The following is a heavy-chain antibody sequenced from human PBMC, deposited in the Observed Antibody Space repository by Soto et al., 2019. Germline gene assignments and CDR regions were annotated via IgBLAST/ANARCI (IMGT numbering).Heavy chain of an antibody. J-gene: IGHJ4*02. D-gene: IGHD3-10*01. Sequence: QVQLVQSGPEVKKPGASVKVSCKASGNTFASHGFSWVRQAPGQGLEWMGWISGFNGQTNYALKFQGRVTLTTDTSPSTAYMHLRSLRSDDTAVYFCARVDPRGVAVVRDYWGQGTLVTVSS. V-gene: IGHV1-18*01. CDR3: ARVDPRGVAVVRDY. CDR1: GNTFASHG. CDR2: ISGFNGQT.